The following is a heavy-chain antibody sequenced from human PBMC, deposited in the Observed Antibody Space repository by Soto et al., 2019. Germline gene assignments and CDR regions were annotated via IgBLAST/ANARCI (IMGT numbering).Heavy chain of an antibody. J-gene: IGHJ5*02. Sequence: PSETLSLTCTVSGDSISSYYWTWIRQPPGKGLEWIGYIYKGGSINYNPSLKSRVTISVDTSNNQFSLKLSSVTAADTAVYYCARAYYDRSGYAVDPWGQGTLVTVSS. V-gene: IGHV4-4*09. D-gene: IGHD3-22*01. CDR2: IYKGGSI. CDR3: ARAYYDRSGYAVDP. CDR1: GDSISSYY.